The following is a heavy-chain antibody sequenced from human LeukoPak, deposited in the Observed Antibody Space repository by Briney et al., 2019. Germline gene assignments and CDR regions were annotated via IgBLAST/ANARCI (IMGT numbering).Heavy chain of an antibody. V-gene: IGHV1-8*01. CDR1: GYTFTSYD. CDR2: MNPNSGNT. J-gene: IGHJ4*02. D-gene: IGHD1-26*01. Sequence: ASVTVSFKASGYTFTSYDINWVRQATGQGLEWMGCMNPNSGNTGYAHKFQGRVTMTKNTSISTAYMELSSLRSEDTAVYYCARGRQVGATVHFDYWGQGTLVTVSS. CDR3: ARGRQVGATVHFDY.